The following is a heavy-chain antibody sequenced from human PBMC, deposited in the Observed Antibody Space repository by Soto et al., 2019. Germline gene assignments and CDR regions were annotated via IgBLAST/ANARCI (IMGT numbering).Heavy chain of an antibody. CDR3: AKDSILWFGELSSWFDP. CDR2: IWSDGSKK. CDR1: GFTFSGSV. J-gene: IGHJ5*02. D-gene: IGHD3-10*01. Sequence: VGSLRLSCAASGFTFSGSVGHWVRQAPGRGLEWVAVIWSDGSKKYYADSVTGRFAISRDNSINTLYLQMRSLSAEDTAVYYCAKDSILWFGELSSWFDPWGQGTLVTVSS. V-gene: IGHV3-33*06.